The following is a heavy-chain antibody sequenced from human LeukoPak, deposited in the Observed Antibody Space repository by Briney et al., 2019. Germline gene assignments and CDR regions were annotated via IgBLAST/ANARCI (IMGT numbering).Heavy chain of an antibody. CDR2: IYYSGST. V-gene: IGHV4-39*01. J-gene: IGHJ4*02. D-gene: IGHD6-19*01. CDR3: ARLEVCGWCVFDY. Sequence: SETLSLTCTVSGGSISSSSYYWGWIRQPPGKGLEWIGSIYYSGSTYYNPSLKSRVTISVDTSKNQFSLKLSSVTAADTAVYYCARLEVCGWCVFDYWGQGTLVTVSS. CDR1: GGSISSSSYY.